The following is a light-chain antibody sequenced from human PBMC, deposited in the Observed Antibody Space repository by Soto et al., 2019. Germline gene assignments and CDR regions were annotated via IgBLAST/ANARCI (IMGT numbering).Light chain of an antibody. Sequence: EIVMTQSPAILSVSPVERATLSFRASQSVSSDLAWYQQKPGQAPRLLIYGASTRAAGIAARFSGSGSGTEFTLTISSLQSEDFAVYYCQQYNNWPPITFGQGTRLEIK. V-gene: IGKV3D-15*01. CDR3: QQYNNWPPIT. J-gene: IGKJ5*01. CDR1: QSVSSD. CDR2: GAS.